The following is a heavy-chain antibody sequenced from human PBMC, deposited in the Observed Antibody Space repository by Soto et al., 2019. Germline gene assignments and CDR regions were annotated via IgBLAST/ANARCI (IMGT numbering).Heavy chain of an antibody. Sequence: GGSLRLSCAASGFTLNNYAMSWVRQAPGKGLEGVSGISGSGTYTYFADSVRGRFTISRDNSKNTLFLQMRSLRAEDTAIYYCAKSGSGYYKLIDFWGQGTLVTVSS. CDR2: ISGSGTYT. CDR1: GFTLNNYA. J-gene: IGHJ4*02. CDR3: AKSGSGYYKLIDF. D-gene: IGHD5-12*01. V-gene: IGHV3-23*01.